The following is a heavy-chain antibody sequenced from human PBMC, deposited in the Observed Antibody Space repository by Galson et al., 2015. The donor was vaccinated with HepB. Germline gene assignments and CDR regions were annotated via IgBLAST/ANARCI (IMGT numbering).Heavy chain of an antibody. CDR2: INPSGGST. V-gene: IGHV1-46*01. CDR3: ARDRRYLYSGSYHYWYFDL. Sequence: SVKVSCKASGYTFTSYYMHWVRQAPGQGLEWMGIINPSGGSTSYAQKFQGRVTMTRDTSTSTVYMELSSLRSEDTAVYYCARDRRYLYSGSYHYWYFDLWGRGTLVTVSS. CDR1: GYTFTSYY. J-gene: IGHJ2*01. D-gene: IGHD1-26*01.